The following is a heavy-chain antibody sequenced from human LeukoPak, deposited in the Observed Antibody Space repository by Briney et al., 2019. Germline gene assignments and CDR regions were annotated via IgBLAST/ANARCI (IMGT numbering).Heavy chain of an antibody. D-gene: IGHD6-13*01. Sequence: GGSLRLSCAASGFTFSSYAMSWVRQAPGKGLEWVSAISGSGGSTYYADSVKGRFTISRDNSKNTLYLQMNSLGAEDTAVYYCAKDLFDSSSWYTSPPDYWGQGTLVTVSS. V-gene: IGHV3-23*01. CDR1: GFTFSSYA. CDR2: ISGSGGST. J-gene: IGHJ4*02. CDR3: AKDLFDSSSWYTSPPDY.